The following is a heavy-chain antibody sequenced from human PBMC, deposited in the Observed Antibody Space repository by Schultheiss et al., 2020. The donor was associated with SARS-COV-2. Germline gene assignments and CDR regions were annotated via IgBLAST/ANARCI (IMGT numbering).Heavy chain of an antibody. Sequence: GGSLRLSCAASGFTFSSYSMNWVRQAPGKGLEWVSYISSSSSTIYYADSVKGRFTISRDNAKNSLYLQMNSLRAEDTAVYYCAREQYYDILTGSNKIDYYYGMDVWGQGTTVTVSS. J-gene: IGHJ6*02. CDR3: AREQYYDILTGSNKIDYYYGMDV. CDR2: ISSSSSTI. CDR1: GFTFSSYS. D-gene: IGHD3-9*01. V-gene: IGHV3-48*01.